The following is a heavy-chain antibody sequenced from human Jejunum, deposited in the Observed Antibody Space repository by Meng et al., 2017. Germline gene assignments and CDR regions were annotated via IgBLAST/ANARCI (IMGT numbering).Heavy chain of an antibody. CDR2: ISSDGSST. CDR3: ARALARYGAYDVDY. Sequence: EVQLVESGGGLVQPGVSLRLPWAASGFTFSTYWMHWVRQAPGKGLVWVSCISSDGSSTTYADSVKGRFTISRDNAKNTLYLQMNSLRAEDTAVYYCARALARYGAYDVDYWGQGTLVTVSS. CDR1: GFTFSTYW. V-gene: IGHV3-74*01. D-gene: IGHD4-17*01. J-gene: IGHJ4*02.